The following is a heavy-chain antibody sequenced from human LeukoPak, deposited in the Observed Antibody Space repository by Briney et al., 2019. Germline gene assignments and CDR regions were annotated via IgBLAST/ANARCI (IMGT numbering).Heavy chain of an antibody. CDR3: AKDLGFEAVAAPFGY. D-gene: IGHD6-19*01. CDR1: GFTFRSYG. Sequence: GGSLRLSCAASGFTFRSYGMHWVRQAPGKGLEWVAVIWFDGTKKYYADSIKGRFTITRDNSKSTLSLQMNSLRVEDTAVYFCAKDLGFEAVAAPFGYWGQGTLVTVSS. CDR2: IWFDGTKK. J-gene: IGHJ4*02. V-gene: IGHV3-33*06.